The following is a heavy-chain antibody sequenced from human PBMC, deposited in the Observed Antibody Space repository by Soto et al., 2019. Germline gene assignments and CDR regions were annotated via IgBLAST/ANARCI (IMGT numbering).Heavy chain of an antibody. Sequence: QVQLVQSGAEVKKPGASVKVACKAAGYTFVSFGINWVRQAPGQGLEWLGRISPYNGDTSYAEKFRGRVAMTTDTSSSTGYLELRSRRSYNTSAYSCARDQTKWLRDASDIWGQGSMVTVSS. D-gene: IGHD2-8*01. CDR3: ARDQTKWLRDASDI. V-gene: IGHV1-18*01. J-gene: IGHJ3*02. CDR1: GYTFVSFG. CDR2: ISPYNGDT.